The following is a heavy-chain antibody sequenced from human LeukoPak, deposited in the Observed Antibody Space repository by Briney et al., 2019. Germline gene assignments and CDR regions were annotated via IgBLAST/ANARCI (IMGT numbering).Heavy chain of an antibody. V-gene: IGHV4-34*01. Sequence: PSETLSLTCAVYGGSFSGYYWSWIRQPPGKGLEWIGEINHSGSTNYKTSLKGRVTISVDTSKNQFSLKLSSVTAADTAVYYCARGGYCSSTSCYGGGFDPWGQGTLVTVSS. CDR1: GGSFSGYY. CDR2: INHSGST. CDR3: ARGGYCSSTSCYGGGFDP. D-gene: IGHD2-2*01. J-gene: IGHJ5*02.